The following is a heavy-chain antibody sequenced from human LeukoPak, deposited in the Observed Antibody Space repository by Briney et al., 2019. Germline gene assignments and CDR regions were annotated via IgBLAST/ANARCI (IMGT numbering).Heavy chain of an antibody. CDR2: IIPIFGRG. Sequence: SVKVSCKASGGSFSVYSINWVRQAPRQGLEWVGGIIPIFGRGKYAQDFQGRVTITADKSTSTAYMELSSLRSEDTAVYYCAGGLAANNNWFDPWGQGTLVTVSS. CDR1: GGSFSVYS. D-gene: IGHD6-13*01. V-gene: IGHV1-69*06. CDR3: AGGLAANNNWFDP. J-gene: IGHJ5*02.